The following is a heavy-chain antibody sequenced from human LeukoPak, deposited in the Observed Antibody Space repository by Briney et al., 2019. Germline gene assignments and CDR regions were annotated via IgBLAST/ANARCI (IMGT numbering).Heavy chain of an antibody. CDR3: ARGVRALRDY. CDR1: GGCCSGYD. Sequence: SDPRSFTYAVYGGCCSGYDCSWMRPPPGKGLEWIGEINHSGSTNYNPSLKSRVTISVDTSKNQFSLKLSSVTAADTAVYYCARGVRALRDYWGQGTLVTVSS. D-gene: IGHD5/OR15-5a*01. V-gene: IGHV4-34*01. J-gene: IGHJ4*02. CDR2: INHSGST.